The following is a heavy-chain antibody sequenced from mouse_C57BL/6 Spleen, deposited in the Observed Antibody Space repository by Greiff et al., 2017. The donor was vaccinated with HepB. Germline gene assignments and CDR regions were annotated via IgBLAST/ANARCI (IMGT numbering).Heavy chain of an antibody. V-gene: IGHV1-7*01. D-gene: IGHD1-1*01. Sequence: QVQLQQSGAELAKPGASVKLSCKASGYTFTSYWMHWVKQRPGQGLEWIGYINPSSGYTKYNQKFKDKATLTADKSSSTAYMQLSSLTYEDSAVYYCARGYYYGSSYPYYYAMDYWGQGTSVTVSS. J-gene: IGHJ4*01. CDR3: ARGYYYGSSYPYYYAMDY. CDR1: GYTFTSYW. CDR2: INPSSGYT.